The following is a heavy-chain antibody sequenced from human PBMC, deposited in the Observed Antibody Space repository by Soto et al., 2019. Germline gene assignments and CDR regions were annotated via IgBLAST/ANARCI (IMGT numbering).Heavy chain of an antibody. CDR2: ISWDGLAQ. J-gene: IGHJ4*02. CDR1: GFSFSRYG. CDR3: AKETIQVGGPNYFDY. V-gene: IGHV3-30*18. D-gene: IGHD1-1*01. Sequence: VQLVESGGGVVQPGRSLRLLCEASGFSFSRYGMRWVRQAPGMGLEWVAVISWDGLAQYYADSVKGRFTISRDNSQSTLYLQMNSLRTEDTAIYYCAKETIQVGGPNYFDYWGQGALVTVSS.